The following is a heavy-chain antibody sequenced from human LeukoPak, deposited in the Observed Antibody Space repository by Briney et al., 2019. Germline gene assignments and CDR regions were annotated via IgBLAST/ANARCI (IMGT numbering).Heavy chain of an antibody. V-gene: IGHV3-7*01. CDR3: ARDRTVTTFGIAYYYGMDV. J-gene: IGHJ6*02. CDR1: GFTFSSYW. CDR2: IKQDGSEK. Sequence: GGSLRLSCAASGFTFSSYWMSWVRQAPGKGLGWVANIKQDGSEKYYVDSVKGRFTISRDNAKNSLYLQMNSLRAEDTAVYYCARDRTVTTFGIAYYYGMDVWGQGTTVTVSS. D-gene: IGHD4-17*01.